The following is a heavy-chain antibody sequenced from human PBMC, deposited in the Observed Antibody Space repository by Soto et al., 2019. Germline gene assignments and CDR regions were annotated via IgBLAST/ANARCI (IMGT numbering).Heavy chain of an antibody. J-gene: IGHJ4*02. D-gene: IGHD3-16*02. CDR1: GGSVSSGSYY. CDR2: IYYSGST. Sequence: QVQLQESGPGLVKPSETLSLTCTVSGGSVSSGSYYWSWIRQPPGKGLEWIGYIYYSGSTNYNPSLXXXVTLSADTSKXXFXLXXSSVTAADTAVYYCARNPYDYVWGSYRSSPGLVDYWGQGTLVTVSS. V-gene: IGHV4-61*01. CDR3: ARNPYDYVWGSYRSSPGLVDY.